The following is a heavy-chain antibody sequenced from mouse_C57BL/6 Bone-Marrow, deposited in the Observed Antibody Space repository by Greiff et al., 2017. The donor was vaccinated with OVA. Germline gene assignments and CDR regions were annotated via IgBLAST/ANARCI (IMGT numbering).Heavy chain of an antibody. Sequence: VKLQQPGAELVRPGSSVKLSCKASGYTFTSYWMDWVKQRPGQGLEWIGNIYPSDSETHYNQKFKDKATLTVDKSSSTAYMQLSSLTSEDSAVYYCARRLLRWFAYWGQGTLVTVSA. CDR2: IYPSDSET. V-gene: IGHV1-61*01. D-gene: IGHD1-1*01. CDR1: GYTFTSYW. CDR3: ARRLLRWFAY. J-gene: IGHJ3*01.